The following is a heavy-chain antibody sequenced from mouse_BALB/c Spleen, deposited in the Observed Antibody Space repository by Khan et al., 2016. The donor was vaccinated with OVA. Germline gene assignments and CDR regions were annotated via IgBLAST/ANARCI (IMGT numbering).Heavy chain of an antibody. CDR3: ARTASMKT. CDR2: ISYSGST. V-gene: IGHV3-1*02. J-gene: IGHJ2*03. Sequence: VQLVESGPGLVKPSQSLSLTCTVTGYTITNYYGWYLIRQLPGNKLELMGYISYSGSTNYNPSLKSRISITRDTSKNQFFLQLNSVTTEDTATXYSARTASMKTGGKGSRLTVSS. CDR1: GYTITNYYG. D-gene: IGHD2-10*02.